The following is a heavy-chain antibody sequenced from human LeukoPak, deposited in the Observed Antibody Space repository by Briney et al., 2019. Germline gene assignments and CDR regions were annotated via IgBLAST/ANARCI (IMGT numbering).Heavy chain of an antibody. CDR1: GFTFSSYS. CDR3: ARDEYCGGDCYSNWPLDY. D-gene: IGHD2-21*01. J-gene: IGHJ4*02. V-gene: IGHV3-48*01. Sequence: GGSLRLSCAASGFTFSSYSMNWVRQAPGKGLEWVSYISSSSSTIYYADSVKGRFTISRDNAKNSLYLQMNSLRAEDTAVYYCARDEYCGGDCYSNWPLDYWGQGTLVTVSS. CDR2: ISSSSSTI.